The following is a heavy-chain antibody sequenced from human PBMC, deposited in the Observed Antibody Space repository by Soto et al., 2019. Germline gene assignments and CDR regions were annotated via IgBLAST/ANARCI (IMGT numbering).Heavy chain of an antibody. V-gene: IGHV3-72*01. J-gene: IGHJ4*02. Sequence: GGSLRLSCAASGFTFSDYYMDWVRRAPGKGLEWVGRIRNKANNYATEYAASLKGRVTSSRDDSENSLYLQMNSLETEDTAVYWCTREKRYYNNLTSFYFDNWGQGTLVTVSS. CDR1: GFTFSDYY. CDR3: TREKRYYNNLTSFYFDN. D-gene: IGHD3-10*01. CDR2: IRNKANNYAT.